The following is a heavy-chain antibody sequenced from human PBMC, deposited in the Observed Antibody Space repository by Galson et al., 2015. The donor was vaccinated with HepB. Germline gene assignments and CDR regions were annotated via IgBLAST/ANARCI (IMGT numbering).Heavy chain of an antibody. V-gene: IGHV4-4*07. CDR2: IYTSGST. J-gene: IGHJ4*02. Sequence: SETLSLTCTVSGGSISGYYWSWIRQPAGKGLEWIGRIYTSGSTNYNPSLKSRVTMSVDTSKNQFSLRLSSVTAADTAVYYCARRDSSSSGFDCWGQGTLVTVSS. CDR3: ARRDSSSSGFDC. D-gene: IGHD6-6*01. CDR1: GGSISGYY.